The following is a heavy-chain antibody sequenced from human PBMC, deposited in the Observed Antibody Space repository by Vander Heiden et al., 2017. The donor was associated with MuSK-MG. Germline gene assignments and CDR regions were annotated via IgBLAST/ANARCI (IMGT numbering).Heavy chain of an antibody. CDR2: ISSSSSTI. Sequence: EVQLAESGRGLLRPRGPLSLSCALSGFTFSSYSMNWVRQAPGKGLEWVSYISSSSSTIYYADSVKGRFTISRDNAKNSLYLQMNSLRAEDTAVYYCARVAYNWNYYWGQGTLGTVSS. D-gene: IGHD1-7*01. J-gene: IGHJ4*02. V-gene: IGHV3-48*01. CDR1: GFTFSSYS. CDR3: ARVAYNWNYY.